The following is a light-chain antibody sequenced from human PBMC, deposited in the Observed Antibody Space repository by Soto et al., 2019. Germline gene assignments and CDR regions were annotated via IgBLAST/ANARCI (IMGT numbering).Light chain of an antibody. Sequence: DIQMTQSPSTLSASVGDRVTITCRASQSISSWLAWYQQKPGKAPKLLIYDASSLESGVPSRFSGSGSGTEFTLTISSLQPDDFASYSCQQYKIYSWTFGQGTKVGIK. CDR3: QQYKIYSWT. CDR2: DAS. CDR1: QSISSW. J-gene: IGKJ1*01. V-gene: IGKV1-5*01.